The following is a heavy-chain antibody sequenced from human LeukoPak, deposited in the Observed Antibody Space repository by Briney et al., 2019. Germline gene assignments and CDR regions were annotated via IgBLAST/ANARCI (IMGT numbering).Heavy chain of an antibody. D-gene: IGHD2-15*01. CDR3: EKSRISLYGMDV. CDR2: IRNDGSNK. Sequence: GGSLRPSCAASGFTFSSYGMHWVRQAPRKRLEWVAFIRNDGSNKYYADSVKGRFTISRDNSKNTLYLQMNSLRAEDTAVYYCEKSRISLYGMDVWGQGTTDTVSS. V-gene: IGHV3-30*02. CDR1: GFTFSSYG. J-gene: IGHJ6*01.